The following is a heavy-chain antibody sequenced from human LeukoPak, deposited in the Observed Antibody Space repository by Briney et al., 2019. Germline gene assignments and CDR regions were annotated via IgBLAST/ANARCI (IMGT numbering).Heavy chain of an antibody. CDR1: GYTFTSYG. J-gene: IGHJ4*02. Sequence: ASVKVSCKASGYTFTSYGISWVRPAPGQGLEWMGWISVYNGNTNYVQKLQGRVTMTTDTSTSTAYMELRSLRSDDTAVYYCARDRGYGSTRIFDSWGQGTLVTVSS. V-gene: IGHV1-18*01. CDR3: ARDRGYGSTRIFDS. D-gene: IGHD3-10*01. CDR2: ISVYNGNT.